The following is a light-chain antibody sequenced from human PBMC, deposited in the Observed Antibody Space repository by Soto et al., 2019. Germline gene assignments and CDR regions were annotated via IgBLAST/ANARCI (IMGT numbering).Light chain of an antibody. J-gene: IGKJ2*01. CDR3: QQYGSSPPT. CDR1: QSVSSSY. CDR2: GAS. V-gene: IGKV3-20*01. Sequence: EIVLTQSPGTLSLSPGERATLSCRASQSVSSSYLAWYQQKPGQAPRLLIYGASSRATGIPDRFSGSGSGTDFKLTISRLEPEDFAVYYCQQYGSSPPTFGQGTKLEIK.